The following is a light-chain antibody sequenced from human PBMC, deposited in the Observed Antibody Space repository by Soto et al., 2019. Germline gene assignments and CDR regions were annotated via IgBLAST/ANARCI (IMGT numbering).Light chain of an antibody. V-gene: IGLV2-14*01. Sequence: QSALTQPASVSGSPGQSITISCTGTSSDVGGYNYVSWYQQHPGKAPKLMIYDVSNRPSGVSNRFSGSKSGNTASLTISGLQAEDEADYYCRSYTSSSTLGVFGTGNKVTDL. CDR1: SSDVGGYNY. CDR2: DVS. J-gene: IGLJ1*01. CDR3: RSYTSSSTLGV.